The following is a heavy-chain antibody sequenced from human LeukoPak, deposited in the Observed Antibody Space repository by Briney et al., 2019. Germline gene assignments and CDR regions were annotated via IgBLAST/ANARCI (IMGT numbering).Heavy chain of an antibody. D-gene: IGHD3-10*01. CDR1: GFTLSTSW. Sequence: GGSLRLSCTASGFTLSTSWMHWVRQAPGKGLVWVSRMSGDGTKTTYADSVKGRFTISRDNARNTLHLQMNSLTAEDTAIYYCARDPGVRGVYYNYFDPWGQGTLVTVSS. CDR3: ARDPGVRGVYYNYFDP. CDR2: MSGDGTKT. V-gene: IGHV3-74*01. J-gene: IGHJ5*02.